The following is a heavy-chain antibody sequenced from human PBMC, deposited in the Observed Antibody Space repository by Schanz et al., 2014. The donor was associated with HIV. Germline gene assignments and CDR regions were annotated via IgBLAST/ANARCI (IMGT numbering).Heavy chain of an antibody. V-gene: IGHV1-2*02. J-gene: IGHJ4*02. CDR1: GYIFIDYY. D-gene: IGHD1-1*01. Sequence: QVQLVQSGPEVKKPGASVRVSCKASGYIFIDYYIHWVRQAPGQGPEWMGYIKPNSGDTFYAQKFRGRVTMTRDTSMSTASVELTRLRSDDTAVYFCTINQYQLLPFDYWGQGTLVSVSS. CDR2: IKPNSGDT. CDR3: TINQYQLLPFDY.